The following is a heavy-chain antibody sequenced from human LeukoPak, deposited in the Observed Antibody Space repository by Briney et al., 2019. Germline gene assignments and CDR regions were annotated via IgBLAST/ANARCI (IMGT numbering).Heavy chain of an antibody. CDR2: ISSSGSTI. CDR1: GFTFSDYY. J-gene: IGHJ4*02. CDR3: ARCSSASCKFDY. D-gene: IGHD2-2*01. Sequence: GGSLRLSCAASGFTFSDYYMSWIRQAPGKGLGWVSYISSSGSTIYYADSVKGRFTISRDNAKNSLYLQMNSLRAEDTAVYYCARCSSASCKFDYWGQGTLVTVSS. V-gene: IGHV3-11*04.